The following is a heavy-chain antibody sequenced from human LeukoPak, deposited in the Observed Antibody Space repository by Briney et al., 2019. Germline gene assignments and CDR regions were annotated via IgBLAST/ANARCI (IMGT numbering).Heavy chain of an antibody. J-gene: IGHJ4*02. CDR2: IWSDGSNK. V-gene: IGHV3-33*01. CDR3: AREAASQFDY. Sequence: GGSLRLSCAASGFTFSNYGMHWVRQAPGKGLEWVAVIWSDGSNKYYADSVRGRFTISRDNSKNTLYLQMNSLRAEDTSVYYCAREAASQFDYWGQGTLVTVSS. CDR1: GFTFSNYG. D-gene: IGHD6-13*01.